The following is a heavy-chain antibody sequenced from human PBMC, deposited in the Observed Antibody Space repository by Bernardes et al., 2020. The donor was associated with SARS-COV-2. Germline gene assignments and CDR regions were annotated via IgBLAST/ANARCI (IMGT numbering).Heavy chain of an antibody. CDR2: ISGSGNNT. D-gene: IGHD4-17*01. CDR1: RFTFSSYA. CDR3: AKDRSTVTTYYFDY. V-gene: IGHV3-23*01. Sequence: GGSLRLSCAASRFTFSSYAMSWVRQAPGKGLQWVSRISGSGNNTYYADSVKGRLTISRDNSKNTLYLQMNSLRAEDTAVYYCAKDRSTVTTYYFDYWGQGTLVTVSS. J-gene: IGHJ4*02.